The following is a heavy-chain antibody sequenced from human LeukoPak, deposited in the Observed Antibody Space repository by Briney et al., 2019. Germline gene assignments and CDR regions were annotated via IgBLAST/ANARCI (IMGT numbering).Heavy chain of an antibody. Sequence: GGSLRLSCAASGFTVSSNYMSWVRQAPGKGLEWVSAISGSGGSTYYADSVKGRFTISRDNSKNTLYLQMNSLRAEDTAVYYCASQPGYRSSWAYYYYGMDVWGQGTTVTVSS. CDR1: GFTVSSNY. CDR3: ASQPGYRSSWAYYYYGMDV. CDR2: ISGSGGST. D-gene: IGHD6-13*01. J-gene: IGHJ6*02. V-gene: IGHV3-23*01.